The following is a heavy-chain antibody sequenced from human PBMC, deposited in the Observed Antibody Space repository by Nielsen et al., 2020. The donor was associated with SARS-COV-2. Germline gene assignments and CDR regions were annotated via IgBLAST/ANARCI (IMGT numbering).Heavy chain of an antibody. Sequence: WVRQAPGQRLEWMGWTNAGNGNTKYSQKFQGRVTITRDTSASTAYMELSSLRSEDTAVYYCARDPIVVVVAATQGYYYYMDVWGKGTTVTVSS. J-gene: IGHJ6*03. D-gene: IGHD2-15*01. CDR3: ARDPIVVVVAATQGYYYYMDV. V-gene: IGHV1-3*01. CDR2: TNAGNGNT.